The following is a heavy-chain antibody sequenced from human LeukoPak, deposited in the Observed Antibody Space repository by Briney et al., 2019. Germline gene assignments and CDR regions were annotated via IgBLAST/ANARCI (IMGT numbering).Heavy chain of an antibody. CDR1: GFTFSSYA. J-gene: IGHJ4*02. CDR3: ARDREQWLVSAGVGY. Sequence: GGSLRLSCAASGFTFSSYAMHWVRQAPGKGLEYVSAISSNGGSTYYANSVKGRFTISRDNSKNTLYLQMGSLRAEDMAVYYCARDREQWLVSAGVGYWGQGTLVTVSS. V-gene: IGHV3-64*01. CDR2: ISSNGGST. D-gene: IGHD6-19*01.